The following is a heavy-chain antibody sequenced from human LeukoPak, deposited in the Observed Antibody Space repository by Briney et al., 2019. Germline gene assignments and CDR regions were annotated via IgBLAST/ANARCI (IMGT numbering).Heavy chain of an antibody. CDR3: ARGGYSYGSANDY. D-gene: IGHD5-18*01. J-gene: IGHJ4*02. V-gene: IGHV3-23*01. CDR2: ISGSGGST. CDR1: GFTFSSYG. Sequence: GGSLRLSCAASGFTFSSYGMSWARQAPGKGLEWVSAISGSGGSTYYADSVKGRFTISRDNAKNSLYLQMSSLRAEDTAVYYCARGGYSYGSANDYWGQGTLVTVSS.